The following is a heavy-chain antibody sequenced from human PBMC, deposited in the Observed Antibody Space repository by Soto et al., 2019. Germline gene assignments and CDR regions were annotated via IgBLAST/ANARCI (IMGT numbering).Heavy chain of an antibody. CDR1: GFTFDDYA. CDR3: APTPSRITGTTVLDY. J-gene: IGHJ4*02. Sequence: EVQLVESGGGLVQPGRSLRLSCAASGFTFDDYAMHWVRQAPGKGPEWVSGISWNSGSIGYADSVKGRFTISRDNAKNSLYLQMNSLRAEDTALYYCAPTPSRITGTTVLDYWGQGPLVTVSS. CDR2: ISWNSGSI. V-gene: IGHV3-9*01. D-gene: IGHD1-7*01.